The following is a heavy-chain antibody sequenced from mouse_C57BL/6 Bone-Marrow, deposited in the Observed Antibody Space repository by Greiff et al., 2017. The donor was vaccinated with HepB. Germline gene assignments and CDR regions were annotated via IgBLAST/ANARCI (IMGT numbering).Heavy chain of an antibody. CDR3: ARWRSWYFDV. J-gene: IGHJ1*03. Sequence: EVKVVESGGGLVQPGGSLKLSCAASGFTFSDYYMYWVRQTPEKRLEWVAYISNGGGSTYYPDTVKGRFTISRDNAKNTLYLQMSRLKSEDTAMYYCARWRSWYFDVWGTGTTVTVSS. CDR2: ISNGGGST. V-gene: IGHV5-12*01. CDR1: GFTFSDYY.